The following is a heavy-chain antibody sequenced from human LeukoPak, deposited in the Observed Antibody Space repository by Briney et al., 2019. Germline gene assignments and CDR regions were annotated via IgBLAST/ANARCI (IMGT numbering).Heavy chain of an antibody. CDR2: ISYDGIR. Sequence: PGGSLRLSCAASGFTFSSYGMDWVRQAPGKGLEWVAGISYDGIRYHAESVKGRFTISRDNSKNTLYLQMNSLRAEDTAVYYCAREYYYDSSLAFDIWGQGTMVTVSS. CDR3: AREYYYDSSLAFDI. CDR1: GFTFSSYG. J-gene: IGHJ3*02. V-gene: IGHV3-30*03. D-gene: IGHD3-22*01.